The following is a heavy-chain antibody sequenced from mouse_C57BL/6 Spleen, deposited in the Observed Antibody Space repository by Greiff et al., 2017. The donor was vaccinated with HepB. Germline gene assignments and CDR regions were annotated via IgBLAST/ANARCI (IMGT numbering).Heavy chain of an antibody. CDR3: ARGGNYYGSSLDY. J-gene: IGHJ2*01. V-gene: IGHV1-81*01. CDR2: IYPRSGNT. Sequence: VQGVESGAELARPGASVKLSCKASGYTFTSYGISWVKQRTGQGLEWIGEIYPRSGNTYYNEKFKGKATLTADKSSSTAYMELRSLTSEDSAVYFCARGGNYYGSSLDYWGQGTTLTVSS. D-gene: IGHD1-1*01. CDR1: GYTFTSYG.